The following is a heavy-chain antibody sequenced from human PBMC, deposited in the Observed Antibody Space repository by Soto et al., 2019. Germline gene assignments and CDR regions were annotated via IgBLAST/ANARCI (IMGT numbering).Heavy chain of an antibody. V-gene: IGHV3-23*01. D-gene: IGHD6-13*01. CDR3: AKTEGYPYYFDY. CDR2: ISGSGGST. Sequence: GGSLRLSCAASGFTFSSYAMSWVRQAPGKGLEWVSGISGSGGSTYYADSVKGRFTMSRGNSKNTVCLQMNSLRAEDTAVYYCAKTEGYPYYFDYWGQGTLVTVSS. CDR1: GFTFSSYA. J-gene: IGHJ4*02.